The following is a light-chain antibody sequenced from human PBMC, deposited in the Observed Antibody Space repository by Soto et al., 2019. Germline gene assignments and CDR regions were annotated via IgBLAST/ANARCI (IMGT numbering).Light chain of an antibody. J-gene: IGKJ1*01. V-gene: IGKV1-5*01. CDR1: QSISSW. Sequence: DIQMTQSPPTLSASVGDRVTITCRASQSISSWLAWYQQRPGKAPNLLIYDVSSLERGVPSRFSGSGSGTEFTLTISSLQPDDFATYYCHQYTNYPWTFGQGTKVEIK. CDR2: DVS. CDR3: HQYTNYPWT.